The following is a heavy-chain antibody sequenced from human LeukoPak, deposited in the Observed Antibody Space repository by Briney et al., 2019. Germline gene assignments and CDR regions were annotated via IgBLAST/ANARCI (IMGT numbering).Heavy chain of an antibody. J-gene: IGHJ4*02. CDR2: ISGSGGST. CDR3: AFYCSSTSCYPFDY. V-gene: IGHV3-23*01. CDR1: GDSINSYY. Sequence: ETLSLTCTVSGDSINSYYWSWIRQPPGKGLEWVSAISGSGGSTYYADSVKGRFTISRDNSKNTLYLQMNSLRAEDTAVYYCAFYCSSTSCYPFDYWGQGTLVTVSS. D-gene: IGHD2-2*01.